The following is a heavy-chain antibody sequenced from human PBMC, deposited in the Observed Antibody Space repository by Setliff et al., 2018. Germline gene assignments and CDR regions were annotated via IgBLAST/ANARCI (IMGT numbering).Heavy chain of an antibody. Sequence: ASVKVSCKASGYTFTSYDINWVRQAPGQGLEWMGRINPNSGGTNYAQKFQGRVTMTRDTSISTAYMELSRLRSDDTAVYYCARGPAGTYAFDIWGQGTMVTVSS. J-gene: IGHJ3*02. V-gene: IGHV1-2*06. CDR3: ARGPAGTYAFDI. CDR2: INPNSGGT. D-gene: IGHD1-7*01. CDR1: GYTFTSYD.